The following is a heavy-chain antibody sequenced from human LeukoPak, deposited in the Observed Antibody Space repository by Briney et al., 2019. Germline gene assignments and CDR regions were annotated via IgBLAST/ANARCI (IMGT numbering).Heavy chain of an antibody. CDR2: ISKTSSYT. CDR3: TREQWLPDY. V-gene: IGHV3-11*05. J-gene: IGHJ4*02. D-gene: IGHD5-24*01. Sequence: GGSLRLSCAASGFKFSDYYMNWIRQAPGKGLEWVSQISKTSSYTNYADSVKGRFTISRDNARNSLYLQMNSLRAEDTAVYYCTREQWLPDYWGQGTLVIVSS. CDR1: GFKFSDYY.